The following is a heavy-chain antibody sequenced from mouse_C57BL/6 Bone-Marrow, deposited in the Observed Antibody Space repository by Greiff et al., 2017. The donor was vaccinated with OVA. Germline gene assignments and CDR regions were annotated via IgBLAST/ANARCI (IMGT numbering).Heavy chain of an antibody. Sequence: EVKLMESEGGLVQPGSSMKLSCTASGFTFSDYYMAWVRQVPEKGLEWVANINYDGSSTYYLDSLKSRFIISRDNAKNILYLQMSSLKSEDTATYYCARGSYGLAYWGQGTLVTVSA. CDR2: INYDGSST. D-gene: IGHD1-1*01. CDR1: GFTFSDYY. CDR3: ARGSYGLAY. V-gene: IGHV5-16*01. J-gene: IGHJ3*01.